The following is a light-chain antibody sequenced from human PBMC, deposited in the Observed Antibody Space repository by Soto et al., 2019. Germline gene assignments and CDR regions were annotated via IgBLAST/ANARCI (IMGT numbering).Light chain of an antibody. V-gene: IGKV3-11*02. J-gene: IGKJ4*01. CDR1: QSVAAY. CDR3: QQRHTWPGT. CDR2: DAS. Sequence: VLTQSPDTLSLSAGEGATLSCRAGQSVAAYVAWYQQRPGQAPRLLIYDASKRATGIPARFTGSGSGRDFTLTISSLEPEDFAFYYCQQRHTWPGTFGGGTTAEIK.